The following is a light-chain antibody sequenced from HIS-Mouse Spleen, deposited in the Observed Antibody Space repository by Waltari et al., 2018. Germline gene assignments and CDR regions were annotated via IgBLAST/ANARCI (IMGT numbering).Light chain of an antibody. V-gene: IGLV3-21*02. CDR1: NIGSKS. Sequence: SYVLTQPPSVSVAPGQTARITCGGNNIGSKSVHWYQQKPGQAPVLVVYDDGDRPSGIPGRCSGSNSGNTATLTISRVEAGDEADYYCQVWDSSSDHWVFGGGTKLTVL. J-gene: IGLJ3*02. CDR3: QVWDSSSDHWV. CDR2: DDG.